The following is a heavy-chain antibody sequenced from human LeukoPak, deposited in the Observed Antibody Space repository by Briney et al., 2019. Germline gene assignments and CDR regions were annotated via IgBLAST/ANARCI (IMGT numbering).Heavy chain of an antibody. J-gene: IGHJ4*02. CDR3: ARASRSYYGY. D-gene: IGHD1-26*01. CDR2: ISSSGTTI. Sequence: GGSLRLSCAASGLTFSSYSMNWVGQAPGKGLEWVSYISSSGTTIYYADSVKGRFTISRDNAKNSLYLQMNSLRDEDTAVYYCARASRSYYGYWGQGSLVTVSS. V-gene: IGHV3-48*02. CDR1: GLTFSSYS.